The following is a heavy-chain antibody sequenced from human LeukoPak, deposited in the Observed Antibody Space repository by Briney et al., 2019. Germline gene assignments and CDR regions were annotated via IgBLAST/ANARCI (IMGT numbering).Heavy chain of an antibody. CDR1: GLTFSSYN. J-gene: IGHJ4*02. V-gene: IGHV3-21*01. CDR2: ISSSSNYI. Sequence: GGSLRLSCAASGLTFSSYNMNWVRQAPGKGLEWVSFISSSSNYIYYTDSVKGRFTISRDNAKNSLFLQMNSLRAEDTAVYYCARHPWGSGSYGRLYYFDYWGQGTLVTVSS. D-gene: IGHD3-10*01. CDR3: ARHPWGSGSYGRLYYFDY.